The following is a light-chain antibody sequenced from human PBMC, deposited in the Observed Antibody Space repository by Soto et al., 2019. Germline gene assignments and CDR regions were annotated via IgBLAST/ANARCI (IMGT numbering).Light chain of an antibody. J-gene: IGLJ2*01. CDR1: GIGRKN. CDR3: QVWDSGSDHPV. Sequence: SYELTQPPSMSVAPGETATITCGGSGIGRKNVHWYQQKPGQAPVLLIYYDKDRPSGIPERFSGSNSGNTATLTISEVEAGDEADYYCQVWDSGSDHPVFGGGTKLTVL. V-gene: IGLV3-21*04. CDR2: YDK.